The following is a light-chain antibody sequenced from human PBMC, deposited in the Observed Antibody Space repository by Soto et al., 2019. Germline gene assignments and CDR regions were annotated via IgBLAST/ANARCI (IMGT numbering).Light chain of an antibody. V-gene: IGKV3-11*01. CDR3: QQRSNGIT. CDR1: QSVSSY. Sequence: EIVLTQSPATLSLSRGERATLSCRASQSVSSYLAWYQQKPGQAPRLLIYDTSNRATGIPARFSGSGSGTDFTLTISSLEPEDFAVYYCQQRSNGITFGPGTKVDIK. CDR2: DTS. J-gene: IGKJ3*01.